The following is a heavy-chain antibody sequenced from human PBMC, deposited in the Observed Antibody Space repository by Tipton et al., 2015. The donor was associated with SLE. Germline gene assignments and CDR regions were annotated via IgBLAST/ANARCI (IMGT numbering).Heavy chain of an antibody. Sequence: SLRLSCAASGFTFSSYGMHWVRQAPGKGLEWVAVISYDGSNKYYADSVKGRFTISRDNSKNTVYLQMNSLRAEDTAVYYCASLLTGDGRTDWGQGTLVTVSS. J-gene: IGHJ4*02. CDR3: ASLLTGDGRTD. CDR1: GFTFSSYG. CDR2: ISYDGSNK. D-gene: IGHD7-27*01. V-gene: IGHV3-30*04.